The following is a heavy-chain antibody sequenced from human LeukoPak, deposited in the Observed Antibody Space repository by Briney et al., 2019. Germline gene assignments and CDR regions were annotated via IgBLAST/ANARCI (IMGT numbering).Heavy chain of an antibody. CDR3: ASLKVGATKGGFGY. D-gene: IGHD1-26*01. Sequence: PSETLSLTCAVYGGSFSTYYWSWIRQPAGKGLEWIGRIYTSGSTNYNPSLKSRVTISVDTSKNQFSLKLSSVTAADTAVYYCASLKVGATKGGFGYWGQGTLVTVSS. CDR1: GGSFSTYY. J-gene: IGHJ4*02. V-gene: IGHV4-59*10. CDR2: IYTSGST.